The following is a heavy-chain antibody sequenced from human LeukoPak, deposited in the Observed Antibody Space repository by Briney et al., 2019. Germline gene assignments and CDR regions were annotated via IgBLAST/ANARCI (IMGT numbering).Heavy chain of an antibody. CDR1: GFTFNMYG. CDR2: IHSGGSA. D-gene: IGHD6-13*01. CDR3: ARTVYSSSWYFDY. J-gene: IGHJ4*02. Sequence: GGSLSLSCAASGFTFNMYGMNWVRQAPGKGLEWVSVIHSGGSAYYADSVKGRLTISRDNSKNTLYLQMNSLRAEDTAVYYCARTVYSSSWYFDYWGQGTLVTVSS. V-gene: IGHV3-53*01.